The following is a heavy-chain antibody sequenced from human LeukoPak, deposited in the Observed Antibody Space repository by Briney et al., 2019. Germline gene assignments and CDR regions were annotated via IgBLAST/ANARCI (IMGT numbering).Heavy chain of an antibody. D-gene: IGHD3-10*01. V-gene: IGHV1-2*02. CDR1: GYSFTGYY. CDR2: IHPNSGGT. Sequence: ASVKVSCKASGYSFTGYYLHWVRQAPGQGLEWMGWIHPNSGGTNYAQKFQGRVTMTRDTSISTAYMELSSLTSDDTAVYYCARDGSGSGNSNLDYWGQRTLVTVSS. CDR3: ARDGSGSGNSNLDY. J-gene: IGHJ4*02.